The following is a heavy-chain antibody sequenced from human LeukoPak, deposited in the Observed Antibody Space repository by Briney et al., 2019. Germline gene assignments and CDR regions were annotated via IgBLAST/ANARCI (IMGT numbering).Heavy chain of an antibody. Sequence: ASVKVSCKASGYTFTGCYMHWVRQAPGQGLEWMGWINPNSGGTNYAQKFQGRVTMARDTSISTACMELSRLRSDDTAVYYCARDKSTVVGRNWFDPWGQGTLVTVSS. CDR1: GYTFTGCY. V-gene: IGHV1-2*02. CDR2: INPNSGGT. D-gene: IGHD4-23*01. CDR3: ARDKSTVVGRNWFDP. J-gene: IGHJ5*02.